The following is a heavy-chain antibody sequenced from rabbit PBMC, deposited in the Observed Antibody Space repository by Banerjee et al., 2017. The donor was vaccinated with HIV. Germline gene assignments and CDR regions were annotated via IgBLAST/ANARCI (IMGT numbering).Heavy chain of an antibody. D-gene: IGHD4-1*01. CDR1: GFSFSGGYY. V-gene: IGHV1S40*01. Sequence: QSLEESGGDLVKPGASLTLTCTASGFSFSGGYYMCWVRQAPGKGLEWIGCINTGSYGSTYYENWAKGRFTISETSSTTVTLQMTSLTAADTATYFCAREAIVVAGIFNLWGPGTLVTVS. J-gene: IGHJ4*01. CDR2: INTGSYGST. CDR3: AREAIVVAGIFNL.